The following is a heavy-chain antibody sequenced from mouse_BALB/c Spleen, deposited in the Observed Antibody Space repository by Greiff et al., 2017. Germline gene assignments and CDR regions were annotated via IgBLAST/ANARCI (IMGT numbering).Heavy chain of an antibody. J-gene: IGHJ4*01. CDR3: AREGVSTMITSYAMDY. CDR1: GYTFTSYW. D-gene: IGHD2-4*01. Sequence: LQESGAELAKPGASVKMSCKASGYTFTSYWMHWVKQRPGQGLEWIGYINPSTGYTEYNQKFKDKATLTADKSSSTAYMQLSSLTSEDSAVYYCAREGVSTMITSYAMDYWGQGTSVTVSS. CDR2: INPSTGYT. V-gene: IGHV1-7*01.